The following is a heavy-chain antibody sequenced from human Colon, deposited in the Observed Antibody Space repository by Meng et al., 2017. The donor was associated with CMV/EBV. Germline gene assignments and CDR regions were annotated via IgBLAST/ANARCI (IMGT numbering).Heavy chain of an antibody. CDR2: ISTSGGYK. Sequence: SGFTFGSYSMNWVRQAPGKGLEWISYISTSGGYKFYADSVRGRFSISRDNAMNSLYLQIDSLRAEDTAVYFCAREFGVDNADFLDYWGQGTLVTVSS. V-gene: IGHV3-21*06. J-gene: IGHJ4*02. CDR1: GFTFGSYS. CDR3: AREFGVDNADFLDY. D-gene: IGHD3-3*01.